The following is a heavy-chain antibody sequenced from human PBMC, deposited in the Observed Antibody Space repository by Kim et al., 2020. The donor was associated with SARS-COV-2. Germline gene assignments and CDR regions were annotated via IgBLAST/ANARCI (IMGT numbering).Heavy chain of an antibody. V-gene: IGHV3-30-3*01. J-gene: IGHJ6*03. D-gene: IGHD1-1*01. CDR2: ISYDGSNK. CDR1: GFTFSSYA. Sequence: GGSLRLSCAASGFTFSSYAMHWVRQAPGKGLEWVAVISYDGSNKYYADSVKGRFTISRDNSKNTLYLQMNSLRAEDTAVYYCARAKGTGYYMDVWGKGTTVTVSS. CDR3: ARAKGTGYYMDV.